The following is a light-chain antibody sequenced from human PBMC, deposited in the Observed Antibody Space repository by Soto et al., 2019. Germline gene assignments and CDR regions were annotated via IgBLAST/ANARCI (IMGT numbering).Light chain of an antibody. CDR2: DAS. CDR1: QSVSSY. Sequence: EIVLTQSPATLSLSPGERATLSCRASQSVSSYLDWYQQKPGQAPRLLIYDASNRATGIPARFSGSGSGTDFTLTIGSLEPEDFAVYYCQQRSNWPLTFGPGTKVDIK. V-gene: IGKV3-11*01. J-gene: IGKJ3*01. CDR3: QQRSNWPLT.